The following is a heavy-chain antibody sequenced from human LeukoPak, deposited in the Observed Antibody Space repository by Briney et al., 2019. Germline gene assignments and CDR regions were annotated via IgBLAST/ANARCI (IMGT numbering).Heavy chain of an antibody. CDR3: ARESYWGSSGKGFDF. CDR2: IDRSSNNI. D-gene: IGHD7-27*01. V-gene: IGHV3-48*02. J-gene: IGHJ4*02. Sequence: GWSYGGYCAAAGCILSDYSMNWVRPAPGKRLEWVSYIDRSSNNIYYPDSVKGRFTISRDNAKNSLYLQMNSLRDEDTAVYYCARESYWGSSGKGFDFWGQGTLVTVSS. CDR1: GCILSDYS.